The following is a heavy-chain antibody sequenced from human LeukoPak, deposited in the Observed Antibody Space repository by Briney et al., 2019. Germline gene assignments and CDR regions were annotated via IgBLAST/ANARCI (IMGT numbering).Heavy chain of an antibody. Sequence: GGSLRLSCAASGFTFSSYAMSWVRQAPGKGLEWVSAISGSGGSTYYADSVKGRFTISRDNSKNTLYLQMNSLRAEDTAVYYCAKNRITIFGVVIMESEYFQHWGQGTLVTVSS. J-gene: IGHJ1*01. CDR2: ISGSGGST. V-gene: IGHV3-23*01. CDR1: GFTFSSYA. D-gene: IGHD3-3*01. CDR3: AKNRITIFGVVIMESEYFQH.